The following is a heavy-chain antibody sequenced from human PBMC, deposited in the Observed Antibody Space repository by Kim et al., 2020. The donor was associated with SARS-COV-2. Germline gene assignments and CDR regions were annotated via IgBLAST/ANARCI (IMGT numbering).Heavy chain of an antibody. CDR2: IYYSGST. V-gene: IGHV4-59*13. J-gene: IGHJ6*02. Sequence: SETLSLTCTVSGGSISSYYWSWIRQPPGKGLEWIGYIYYSGSTNYNPSLKSRVTISVDTSKNQFSLKLSSVTAADTAVYYCARGYSSSWSNAVYYYYYYGMDVWGQGTTVTVSS. CDR3: ARGYSSSWSNAVYYYYYYGMDV. CDR1: GGSISSYY. D-gene: IGHD6-13*01.